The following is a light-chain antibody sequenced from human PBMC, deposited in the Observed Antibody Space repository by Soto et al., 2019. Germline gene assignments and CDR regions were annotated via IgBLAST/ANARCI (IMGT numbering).Light chain of an antibody. CDR2: EVN. V-gene: IGLV2-14*02. CDR1: SSDVGAYDL. Sequence: QSVLTQPASVSGSPGQSITISCTGASSDVGAYDLVSWYQQHPGKAPKLILYEVNNRPSGVSNRFSGSKSGNTASLVISGLQADDEADYHCSSYSSTYIHVFGPGTKLTVL. CDR3: SSYSSTYIHV. J-gene: IGLJ1*01.